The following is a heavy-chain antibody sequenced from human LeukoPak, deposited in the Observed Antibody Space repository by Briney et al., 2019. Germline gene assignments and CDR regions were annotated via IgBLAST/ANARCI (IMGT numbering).Heavy chain of an antibody. CDR3: ARDYYYGSGSYYNVVPPYYYGMDV. D-gene: IGHD3-10*01. J-gene: IGHJ6*02. Sequence: SVKVSCKASGFTFTSSAMQWVRQARGQRLEWIGWIVVGSGNTNYAQKFQERVTMTTDTSTSTAYMELRSLRSDDTAVYYCARDYYYGSGSYYNVVPPYYYGMDVWGQGTTVTVSS. V-gene: IGHV1-58*02. CDR2: IVVGSGNT. CDR1: GFTFTSSA.